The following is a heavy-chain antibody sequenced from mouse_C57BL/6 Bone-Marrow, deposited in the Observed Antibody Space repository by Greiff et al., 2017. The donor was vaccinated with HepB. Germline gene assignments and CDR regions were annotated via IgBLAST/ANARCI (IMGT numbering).Heavy chain of an antibody. V-gene: IGHV1-76*01. D-gene: IGHD2-4*01. Sequence: VQLKQSGAELVRPGASVKLSCKASGYTFTDYYINWVKQRPGQGLEWIARIYPGSGNTYYNEKFKGKATLTAEKSSSTAYMQLSSLTSEDSAVYFCARSDYDDSMDYWGQGTSVTVSS. CDR1: GYTFTDYY. J-gene: IGHJ4*01. CDR3: ARSDYDDSMDY. CDR2: IYPGSGNT.